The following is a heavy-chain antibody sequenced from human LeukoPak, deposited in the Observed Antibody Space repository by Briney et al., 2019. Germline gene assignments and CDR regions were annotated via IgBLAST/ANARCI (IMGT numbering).Heavy chain of an antibody. CDR2: IYHSGST. D-gene: IGHD6-13*01. CDR3: AREGGQQLVTGYYYYYMDV. Sequence: SQTLSLTCTVSGGSISSGGYYWSWIRQPPGKGLEWIGYIYHSGSTYYNPSLKSRVTISVDRSKNQFSLKLSSVTAADTAVYYCAREGGQQLVTGYYYYYMDVWGKGTTVTVSS. V-gene: IGHV4-30-2*01. J-gene: IGHJ6*03. CDR1: GGSISSGGYY.